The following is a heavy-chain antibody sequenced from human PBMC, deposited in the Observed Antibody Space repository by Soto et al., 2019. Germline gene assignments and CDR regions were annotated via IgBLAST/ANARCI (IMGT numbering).Heavy chain of an antibody. CDR3: ARDWGRHDYGDYEGLRPFDI. CDR1: GYTFTNYG. CDR2: ITTKNGDT. D-gene: IGHD4-17*01. Sequence: AASVKVSCKASGYTFTNYGITWVRQAPGQGLEWMGWITTKNGDTNYAQKVQGRVTMTTDTSTNIAYMELGSLRSDDTAIYYCARDWGRHDYGDYEGLRPFDIWGQGTMVTVSS. J-gene: IGHJ3*02. V-gene: IGHV1-18*01.